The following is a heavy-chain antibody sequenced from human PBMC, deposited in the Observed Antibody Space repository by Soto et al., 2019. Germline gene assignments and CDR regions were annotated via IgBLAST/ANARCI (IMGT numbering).Heavy chain of an antibody. D-gene: IGHD3-16*01. J-gene: IGHJ4*02. CDR2: LLPIIGTT. CDR1: GGTFSNYP. V-gene: IGHV1-69*18. CDR3: ARDRPLRGFDS. Sequence: QVQLVQSGPEVKKPGSSVKVSCKASGGTFSNYPISWVRQAPGQGLEWMGTLLPIIGTTNYAQKFRDRITLTADESTNTAYMEVRSLTSEDTAVYYCARDRPLRGFDSCGPGSLVTVSS.